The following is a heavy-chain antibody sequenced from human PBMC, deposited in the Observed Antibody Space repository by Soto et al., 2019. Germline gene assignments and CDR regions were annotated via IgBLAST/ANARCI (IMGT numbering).Heavy chain of an antibody. J-gene: IGHJ5*02. Sequence: QVQLVQSGAEVKEPGASVKVSCRTSGYTFTDHYINWVRQAPGQGPEYMGWIHPTSGDTKYTQRLEGKVRMTREPSSRTCRREAGELTPEASAVYFCGRGVSRQSWEGFDPRGQGTLVTVSP. CDR1: GYTFTDHY. CDR2: IHPTSGDT. CDR3: GRGVSRQSWEGFDP. V-gene: IGHV1-2*02. D-gene: IGHD1-26*01.